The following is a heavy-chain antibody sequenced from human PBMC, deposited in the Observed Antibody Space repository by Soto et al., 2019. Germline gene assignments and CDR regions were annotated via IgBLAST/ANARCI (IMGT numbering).Heavy chain of an antibody. D-gene: IGHD3-22*01. CDR2: MNPKSGYT. Sequence: ASVKVSCKTSGYTFSNYDINWVRQAAGQGLEWMGWMNPKSGYTGSARNFQGRVTMTRDTSMTTAYMELSSLTAADTAMYYCARAHYDYDSSGDFDSWGQGTLVTVSS. CDR3: ARAHYDYDSSGDFDS. CDR1: GYTFSNYD. J-gene: IGHJ4*02. V-gene: IGHV1-8*01.